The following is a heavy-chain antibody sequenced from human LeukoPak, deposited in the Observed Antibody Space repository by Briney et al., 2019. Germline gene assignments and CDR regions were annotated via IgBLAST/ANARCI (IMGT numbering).Heavy chain of an antibody. Sequence: GGSLRLSCAASGFTVSSNYMSWVRQAPGKGLEWVSVIYSGGSTYYADSVKGRFTISRDNSKITLYLQMNSLRAEDTAVYYCARDFLGMGDAFDIWGQGTMVTVSS. V-gene: IGHV3-66*02. CDR2: IYSGGST. CDR1: GFTVSSNY. J-gene: IGHJ3*02. D-gene: IGHD7-27*01. CDR3: ARDFLGMGDAFDI.